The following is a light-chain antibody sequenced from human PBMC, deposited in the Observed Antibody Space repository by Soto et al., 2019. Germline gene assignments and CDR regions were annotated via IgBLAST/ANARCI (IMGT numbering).Light chain of an antibody. Sequence: QSVLTQPPSASGTPGQRVTISCSGSSSNIGTNTVNWYQQLPGTAPKILVYLNNQRPSGVPDRFSGSKSGTSASLAISGLQSEDEADYYCGAWDDSLNGWVFGGGTKLTVL. V-gene: IGLV1-44*01. CDR2: LNN. J-gene: IGLJ3*02. CDR1: SSNIGTNT. CDR3: GAWDDSLNGWV.